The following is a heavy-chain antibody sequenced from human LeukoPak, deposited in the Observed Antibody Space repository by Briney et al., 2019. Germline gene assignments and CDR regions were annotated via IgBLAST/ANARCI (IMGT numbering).Heavy chain of an antibody. CDR2: IYHSGST. Sequence: SETLSLTCIVSGGSISNYYWSWIRQPPGKELEWIGYIYHSGSTNYNPSLKSRVTISQDTSKNQFSLKLSSVTAADTAVYYCARNADDSSSYPYFDYWGQGTLVTVSS. V-gene: IGHV4-59*01. J-gene: IGHJ4*02. D-gene: IGHD3-22*01. CDR1: GGSISNYY. CDR3: ARNADDSSSYPYFDY.